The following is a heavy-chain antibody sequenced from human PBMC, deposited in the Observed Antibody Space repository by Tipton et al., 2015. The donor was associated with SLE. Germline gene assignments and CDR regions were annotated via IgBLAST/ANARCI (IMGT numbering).Heavy chain of an antibody. D-gene: IGHD3-22*01. CDR3: ARDDSTDPNGMHAFDL. CDR1: GFTFSNHE. CDR2: ISDTGNSI. J-gene: IGHJ3*01. Sequence: SLRLSCSASGFTFSNHEMNWVRQAPGKGLEGVSYISDTGNSISYADSVKGRFTISRDNAKNSLYLQLNSLRAEDSAVYHCARDDSTDPNGMHAFDLWGRGTVVTVSS. V-gene: IGHV3-48*03.